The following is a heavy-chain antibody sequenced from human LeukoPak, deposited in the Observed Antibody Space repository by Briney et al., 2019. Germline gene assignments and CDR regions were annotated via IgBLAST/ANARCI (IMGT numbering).Heavy chain of an antibody. CDR2: IYYSGST. CDR3: AREHGYTSSWYVDY. CDR1: GGSISSSSYY. V-gene: IGHV4-61*01. D-gene: IGHD6-13*01. Sequence: SETLSLTCTVSGGSISSSSYYWSWIRQPPGKGLEWIGYIYYSGSTNYNPSLKSRVTISVDTSRNQFSLKLSSVTAADTAVYYCAREHGYTSSWYVDYWGQGTLVTVSS. J-gene: IGHJ4*02.